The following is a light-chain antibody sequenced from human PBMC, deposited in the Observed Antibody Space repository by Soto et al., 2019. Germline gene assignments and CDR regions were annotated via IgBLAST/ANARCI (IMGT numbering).Light chain of an antibody. Sequence: QSALTQPASVSGSPGQSITISCTGTSSDVGGYNYVSWYQQHPGKAPKLMIYDVSNRPSGVSNRFSGSNSGNTASLTISGLQAEDDADYYCSSYTSSSTLVFGTGTKLTVL. CDR3: SSYTSSSTLV. V-gene: IGLV2-14*01. CDR2: DVS. CDR1: SSDVGGYNY. J-gene: IGLJ1*01.